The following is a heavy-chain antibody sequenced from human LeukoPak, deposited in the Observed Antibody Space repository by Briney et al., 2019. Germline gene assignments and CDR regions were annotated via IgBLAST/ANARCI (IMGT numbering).Heavy chain of an antibody. CDR2: IDSGSTST. D-gene: IGHD6-19*01. V-gene: IGHV3-11*06. J-gene: IGHJ4*02. Sequence: GGSLRLSCAASGFIFTDYYMSWVRQAPGKGLEWVSCIDSGSTSTKYADSVKGRFSISRDNAKHTLYLHMNSLRAEDTAVYYCVRRRLSSGWYDDWGQGTLVTVSS. CDR3: VRRRLSSGWYDD. CDR1: GFIFTDYY.